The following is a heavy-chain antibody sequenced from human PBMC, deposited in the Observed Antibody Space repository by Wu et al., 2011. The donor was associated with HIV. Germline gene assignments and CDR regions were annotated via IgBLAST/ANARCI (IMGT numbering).Heavy chain of an antibody. Sequence: QVQLVQSGPEVKEAWVLGEGRPARLLEPPSAAMLSAGCGQAPGQGLEWMGRIIPIFGTANYAQKFQGRVTITADKSTSTAYMELSSLRSEDTAVYYCALRTRAGSGSDYWGQGTLVTVSS. CDR1: EPPSAAML. J-gene: IGHJ4*02. CDR3: ALRTRAGSGSDY. D-gene: IGHD3-10*01. V-gene: IGHV1-69*14. CDR2: IIPIFGTA.